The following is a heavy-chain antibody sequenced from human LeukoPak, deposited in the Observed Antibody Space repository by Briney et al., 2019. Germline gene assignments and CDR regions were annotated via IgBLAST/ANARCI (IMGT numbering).Heavy chain of an antibody. J-gene: IGHJ6*03. CDR1: GGTFSSYA. Sequence: SVKVSCKASGGTFSSYAISWVRQAPGQGLEWMGGIIPIFGTANYAQKFQGRVTITADESTSTAYMELSSLRSEDTAVYYCARGFHYYYYMDVWGKGTTVTVSS. CDR3: ARGFHYYYYMDV. CDR2: IIPIFGTA. V-gene: IGHV1-69*13.